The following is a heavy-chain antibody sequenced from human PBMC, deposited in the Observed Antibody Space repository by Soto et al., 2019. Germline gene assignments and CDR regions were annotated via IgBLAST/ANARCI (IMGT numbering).Heavy chain of an antibody. Sequence: EVQLLQSGGGLVQPGGSLRLSCAASGFAFSNYAMSWVRQAPGKGLEWVSGASINDVSDISTYYVDSVKGRFTISRDNAKNTLYLQMSSLRAEDTAVYYCVKDRDTALGEATGTFDVWGQGTMVIVSS. V-gene: IGHV3-23*01. CDR3: VKDRDTALGEATGTFDV. CDR1: GFAFSNYA. J-gene: IGHJ3*01. CDR2: ASINDVSDIST. D-gene: IGHD5-18*01.